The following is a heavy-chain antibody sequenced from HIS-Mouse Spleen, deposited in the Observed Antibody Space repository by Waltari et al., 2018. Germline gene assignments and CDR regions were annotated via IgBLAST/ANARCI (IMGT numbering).Heavy chain of an antibody. J-gene: IGHJ4*02. CDR3: AKASSGWLDY. D-gene: IGHD6-19*01. V-gene: IGHV3-30*18. CDR2: ISYDGSNK. Sequence: QVQLVESGGGVVQPGRSLRLSCAASGFTFSSYGMHGVRQAPGKGLGWVAVISYDGSNKYYADSVKGRFTISRDNSKNTLYLQMNSLRAEDTAVYYCAKASSGWLDYWGQGTLVTVSS. CDR1: GFTFSSYG.